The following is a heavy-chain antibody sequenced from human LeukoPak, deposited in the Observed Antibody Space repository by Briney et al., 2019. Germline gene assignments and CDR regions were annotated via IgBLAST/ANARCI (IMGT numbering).Heavy chain of an antibody. V-gene: IGHV4-4*07. Sequence: SETLSLTCTVSGGSISSYYWSWIRQPAGKGLKWIGRIYTSGSTNYNPSLKSRVTMSVDMSKNQFSLKLSSVTAADTAVYYCARDRSWIDHWGQGTLVTVSS. CDR3: ARDRSWIDH. CDR2: IYTSGST. CDR1: GGSISSYY. J-gene: IGHJ4*02. D-gene: IGHD6-13*01.